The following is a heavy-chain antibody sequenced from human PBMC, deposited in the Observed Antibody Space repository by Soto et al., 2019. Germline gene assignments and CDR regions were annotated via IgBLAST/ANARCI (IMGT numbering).Heavy chain of an antibody. Sequence: ASVKVSCKASGGTFSSYAISWVRQAPGQGLEWMGGIIPIFGTANYAQKFQGRVTITADESTSTAYMEQSSLRSEDTAVYYCARYDYVWGSYRTKPLNWFDPWGQGTLVTVSS. CDR2: IIPIFGTA. CDR3: ARYDYVWGSYRTKPLNWFDP. J-gene: IGHJ5*02. D-gene: IGHD3-16*02. V-gene: IGHV1-69*13. CDR1: GGTFSSYA.